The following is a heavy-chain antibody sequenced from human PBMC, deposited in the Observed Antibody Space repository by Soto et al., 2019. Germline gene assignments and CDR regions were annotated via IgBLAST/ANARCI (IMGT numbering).Heavy chain of an antibody. D-gene: IGHD5-12*01. CDR1: GGSISSGGYS. J-gene: IGHJ4*02. CDR3: AAGGGLPRYY. V-gene: IGHV4-30-2*01. Sequence: QLQLQESGSGLVKPSQTLSLTCAVSGGSISSGGYSWSWIRQPPGKGLEWIGYIYHSGSTYYNPSLASRVTISVDRSKNQFSLERSSVTAADTAVYYCAAGGGLPRYYWGQGTLVTVSS. CDR2: IYHSGST.